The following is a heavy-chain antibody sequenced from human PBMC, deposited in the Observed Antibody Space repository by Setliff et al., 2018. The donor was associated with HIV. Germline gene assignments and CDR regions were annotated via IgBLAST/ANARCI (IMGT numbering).Heavy chain of an antibody. D-gene: IGHD2-2*01. J-gene: IGHJ6*03. CDR2: INHSGST. CDR1: SGSFSSRHY. CDR3: VRGYCSSTTCYDDYYYMDV. Sequence: PSETLSLTCTVSSGSFSSRHYWGWIRQPPGKGLEWIGEINHSGSTNYNPSLKSRVTISVDTSKKQFFLKLSSVTAADTAVYYCVRGYCSSTTCYDDYYYMDVWGKGSTVTVSS. V-gene: IGHV4-34*01.